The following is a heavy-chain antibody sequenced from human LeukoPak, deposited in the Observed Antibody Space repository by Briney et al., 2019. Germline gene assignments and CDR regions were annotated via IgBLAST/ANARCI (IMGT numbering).Heavy chain of an antibody. Sequence: GGSLRLSCAASGFTVSSNYMSWVRQAPGKGLEWVSVIYSGGSTYYADSVKGRFTISRDNSKNTLYLQMNSLRAEDTAVYYCARAISDYYYYMDVWGKGPRSPSP. CDR2: IYSGGST. CDR3: ARAISDYYYYMDV. D-gene: IGHD2/OR15-2a*01. V-gene: IGHV3-53*01. CDR1: GFTVSSNY. J-gene: IGHJ6*03.